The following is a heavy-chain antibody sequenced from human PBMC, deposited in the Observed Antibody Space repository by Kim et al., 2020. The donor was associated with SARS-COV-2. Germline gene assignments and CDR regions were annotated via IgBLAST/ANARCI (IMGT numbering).Heavy chain of an antibody. Sequence: ASVKVSCKASGYTFTGYYMHWVRQAPGQGLEWMGRINPNSGGTNYAQKFQGRVTMTRDTSISTAYMELSRLRSDDTVVYYCARSKITMVRGVMPYGMDVWGQGTTVTVSS. CDR2: INPNSGGT. CDR1: GYTFTGYY. J-gene: IGHJ6*02. D-gene: IGHD3-10*01. V-gene: IGHV1-2*05. CDR3: ARSKITMVRGVMPYGMDV.